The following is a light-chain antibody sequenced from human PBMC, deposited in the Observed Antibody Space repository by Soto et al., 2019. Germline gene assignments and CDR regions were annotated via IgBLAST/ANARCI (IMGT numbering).Light chain of an antibody. CDR1: QTISRNC. V-gene: IGKV3-20*01. Sequence: EIVLTQSPGTLSLSPGERATLSCRASQTISRNCLAWYQQKPGQAPRLLIYGASNSATGIPDRFSGSGSGTDFTLTINRLEPEDFAVYYGQQYGTSPRTFGQGTKVEIK. CDR2: GAS. CDR3: QQYGTSPRT. J-gene: IGKJ1*01.